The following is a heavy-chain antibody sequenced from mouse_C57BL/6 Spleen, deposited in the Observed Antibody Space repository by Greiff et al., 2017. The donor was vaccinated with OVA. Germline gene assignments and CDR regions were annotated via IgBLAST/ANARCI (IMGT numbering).Heavy chain of an antibody. Sequence: VKLMESGPGLVQPSQSLSITCTVSGFSLTSYGVHWVRQSPGKGLEWLGVIWSGGSTDYNAAFISRLSISKDNSKSQVFFKMNSLQADDTAIYYCATSTVVAPYWYFDVWGTGTTVTVSS. CDR3: ATSTVVAPYWYFDV. CDR1: GFSLTSYG. D-gene: IGHD1-1*01. J-gene: IGHJ1*03. V-gene: IGHV2-2*01. CDR2: IWSGGST.